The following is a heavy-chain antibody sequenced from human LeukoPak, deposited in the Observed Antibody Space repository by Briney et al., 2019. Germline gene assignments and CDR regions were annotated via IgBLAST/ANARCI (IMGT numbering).Heavy chain of an antibody. D-gene: IGHD6-6*01. V-gene: IGHV3-9*01. J-gene: IGHJ3*02. Sequence: YADSLKRRFTISRDNAKNSLYQQMNSLRADDTALYYCAKVFEYSSSLGAFDIWGQGTMVTVSS. CDR3: AKVFEYSSSLGAFDI.